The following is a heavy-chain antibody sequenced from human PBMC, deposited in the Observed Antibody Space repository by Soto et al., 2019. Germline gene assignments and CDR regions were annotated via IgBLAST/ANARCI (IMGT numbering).Heavy chain of an antibody. CDR1: GGSISSYY. CDR2: IYYSGST. V-gene: IGHV4-59*08. D-gene: IGHD2-8*02. CDR3: ARHYWLEIDWFDP. Sequence: SETLSLTCTVSGGSISSYYWSWIRQPPGKGLEWIGYIYYSGSTNYNPSLKSRVTISVDTSKNQFSLKLSSVTAADTAVYYCARHYWLEIDWFDPWGQGTLVTVSS. J-gene: IGHJ5*02.